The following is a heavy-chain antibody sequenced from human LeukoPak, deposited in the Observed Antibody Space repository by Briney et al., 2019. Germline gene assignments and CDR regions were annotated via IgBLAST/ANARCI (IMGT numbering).Heavy chain of an antibody. J-gene: IGHJ4*02. CDR3: ARTSDVTMVRGVIISPFDY. D-gene: IGHD3-10*01. Sequence: SVQVSCKASGGTLSSYAISWVRQAPGQGLEWMGGIIPIFGTATYAQTFQGRVTITADESPSTASMELSSLRTEDTAVYYCARTSDVTMVRGVIISPFDYWGQGTLVTVSS. CDR2: IIPIFGTA. CDR1: GGTLSSYA. V-gene: IGHV1-69*13.